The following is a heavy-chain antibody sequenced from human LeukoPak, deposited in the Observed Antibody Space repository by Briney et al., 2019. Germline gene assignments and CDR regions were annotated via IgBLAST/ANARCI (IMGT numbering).Heavy chain of an antibody. CDR2: ISGSGGST. CDR3: AKIRGRLTMVRGVSGPMDV. Sequence: PGGSLRLSCAASGFTFSSYAMSWVRQAPGKGLEWVSAISGSGGSTYYADSVKGRFTISRDNSKNTLYLQMNSLRAEDTAVYCCAKIRGRLTMVRGVSGPMDVWGKGTTVTVSS. D-gene: IGHD3-10*01. V-gene: IGHV3-23*01. CDR1: GFTFSSYA. J-gene: IGHJ6*03.